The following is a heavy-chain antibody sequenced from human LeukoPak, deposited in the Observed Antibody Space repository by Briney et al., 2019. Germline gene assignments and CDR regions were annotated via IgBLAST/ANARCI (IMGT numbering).Heavy chain of an antibody. D-gene: IGHD1-14*01. Sequence: PGGSLRLSCAASGFTFSSYEMNWVRQAPGKGLEWVSYISGSGSTMYYADSVKGRFTISRDNAKNSLYLQMNSLRAEDTAVYYCARSLAGGNYYLDVWGKGTTVTISS. CDR3: ARSLAGGNYYLDV. CDR1: GFTFSSYE. V-gene: IGHV3-48*03. J-gene: IGHJ6*03. CDR2: ISGSGSTM.